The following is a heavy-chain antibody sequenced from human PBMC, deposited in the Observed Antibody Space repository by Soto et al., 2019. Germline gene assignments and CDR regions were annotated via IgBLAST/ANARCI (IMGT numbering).Heavy chain of an antibody. CDR3: GRGYYGSGRYSYGMDV. CDR2: IYYSGST. J-gene: IGHJ6*02. V-gene: IGHV4-30-4*01. CDR1: GGSINIGDYY. Sequence: KASETLSLTCTVSGGSINIGDYYLSWIRQPPGKGLEWIGYIYYSGSTYYNPSLKSRVTTSVDTSKNQFSLNLKSVTAADTAVYFCGRGYYGSGRYSYGMDVWGQGTTVTVSS. D-gene: IGHD3-10*01.